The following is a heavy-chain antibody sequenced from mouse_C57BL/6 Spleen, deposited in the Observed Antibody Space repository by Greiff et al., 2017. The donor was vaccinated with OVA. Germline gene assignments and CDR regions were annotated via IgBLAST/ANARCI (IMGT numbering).Heavy chain of an antibody. V-gene: IGHV3-6*01. CDR3: ARAHYDYEAWFAY. J-gene: IGHJ3*01. Sequence: EVQRVESGPGLVKPSQSLSLTCSVTGYSITSGYSWNWIRQFPGNKLEWMGYISYDGSNNYNPSLKNRISITRDTSKNQFFLKLNSVTTEDTATYYCARAHYDYEAWFAYWGQGTLVTVSA. CDR2: ISYDGSN. D-gene: IGHD2-4*01. CDR1: GYSITSGYS.